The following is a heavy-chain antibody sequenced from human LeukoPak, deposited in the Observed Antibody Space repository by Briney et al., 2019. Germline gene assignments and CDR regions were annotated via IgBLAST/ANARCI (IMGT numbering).Heavy chain of an antibody. J-gene: IGHJ4*02. Sequence: SVKVSCKASGGTFSSYAISWVRQAPGQGLEWMGGIIPIFGTANYAQKFQGRVTITTDESTSTAYMELSSLRSEDTAVYYCARDTESPLGYCTNGVCLGDYWGQGTLVTVSS. D-gene: IGHD2-8*01. CDR3: ARDTESPLGYCTNGVCLGDY. CDR2: IIPIFGTA. V-gene: IGHV1-69*05. CDR1: GGTFSSYA.